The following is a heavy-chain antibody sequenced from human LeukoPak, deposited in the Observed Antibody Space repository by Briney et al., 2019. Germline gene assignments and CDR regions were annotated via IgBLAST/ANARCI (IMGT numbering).Heavy chain of an antibody. CDR1: GGSISSSSYY. V-gene: IGHV4-39*01. CDR3: ARQLERRWDYYYGMDV. D-gene: IGHD1-1*01. J-gene: IGHJ6*02. CDR2: IYYSGST. Sequence: SETLSLTCTASGGSISSSSYYWGWIRQPPGKGLEWIGSIYYSGSTYYNPSLKSRVTISVDTSKNQFSLKLSSVTAADTAVYYCARQLERRWDYYYGMDVWGQGTTVTVSS.